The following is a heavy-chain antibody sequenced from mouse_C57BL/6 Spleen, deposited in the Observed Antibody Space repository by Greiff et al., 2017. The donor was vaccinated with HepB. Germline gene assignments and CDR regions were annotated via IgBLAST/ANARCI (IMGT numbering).Heavy chain of an antibody. CDR3: AITYYFDY. Sequence: QVHVKQPGAELVKPGASVKLSCKASGYTFTSYWMQWVKQRPGQGLEWIGEIDPSDSYTNYNQKFKGKATLTVDTSSSTAYMQLSSLTSEDSAVYYCAITYYFDYWGQGTTLTVSS. J-gene: IGHJ2*01. V-gene: IGHV1-50*01. CDR2: IDPSDSYT. D-gene: IGHD1-3*01. CDR1: GYTFTSYW.